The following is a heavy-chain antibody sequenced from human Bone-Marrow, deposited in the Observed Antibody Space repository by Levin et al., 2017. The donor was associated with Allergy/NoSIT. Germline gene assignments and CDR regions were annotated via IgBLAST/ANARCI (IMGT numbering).Heavy chain of an antibody. CDR2: ISGYNDKT. CDR3: ARDFYCPSTCSDCFDP. J-gene: IGHJ5*02. D-gene: IGHD2-15*01. V-gene: IGHV1-18*01. Sequence: GESLKISCQASGYTFTKYGISWVRQAPGQGLEWMGWISGYNDKTNYAQKFQGRVTMTKDTSTNTAYMEVRNLRSDDTAVYYCARDFYCPSTCSDCFDPWGQGTLVTVSS. CDR1: GYTFTKYG.